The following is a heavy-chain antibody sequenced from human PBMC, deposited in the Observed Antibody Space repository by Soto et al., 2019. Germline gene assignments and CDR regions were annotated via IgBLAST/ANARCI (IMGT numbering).Heavy chain of an antibody. CDR1: GFTFSSYA. V-gene: IGHV3-23*01. J-gene: IGHJ4*02. CDR3: AKLPGSYYHEPFDY. CDR2: ISGSGGST. D-gene: IGHD1-26*01. Sequence: EVQMLESGGGLVQPGGSLRLSCAASGFTFSSYAMSWVRQAPGKGLGWVSAISGSGGSTYYADSVKGRFTISRDNSTNTLYLQMNSLRAEDTAVYYCAKLPGSYYHEPFDYWGQGTLVTVAS.